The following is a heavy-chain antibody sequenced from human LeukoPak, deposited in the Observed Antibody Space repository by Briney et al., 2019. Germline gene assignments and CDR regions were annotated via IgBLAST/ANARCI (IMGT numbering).Heavy chain of an antibody. CDR1: GYTFTGYY. CDR3: ARVWGLYGSGSYYNPDAFDI. CDR2: INPNGGGT. D-gene: IGHD3-10*01. Sequence: ASVKVSCKASGYTFTGYYIHLVRQAPGQGLEWMGWINPNGGGTNYAQKFQGRVTMTRDTSISTAYMELSRLRSDDTAVYYCARVWGLYGSGSYYNPDAFDIWGQGTMVTVSS. J-gene: IGHJ3*02. V-gene: IGHV1-2*02.